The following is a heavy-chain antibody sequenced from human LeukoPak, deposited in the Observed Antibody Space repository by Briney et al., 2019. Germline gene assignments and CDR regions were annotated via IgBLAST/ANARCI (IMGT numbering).Heavy chain of an antibody. J-gene: IGHJ5*02. V-gene: IGHV4-61*02. CDR3: ARVSSGYYRFDP. CDR1: GGSISSGSYY. Sequence: ASETLSLTCTVSGGSISSGSYYWSWIRQPAGKGLEWIGRIYTSGSTNYNPSLKSRVTISVDTSKNQFSLKLSSVTAADTAVYYCARVSSGYYRFDPWGQGTLVTVSS. CDR2: IYTSGST. D-gene: IGHD3-22*01.